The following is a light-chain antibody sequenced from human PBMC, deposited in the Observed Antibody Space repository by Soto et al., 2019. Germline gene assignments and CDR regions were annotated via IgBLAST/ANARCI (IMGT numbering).Light chain of an antibody. CDR3: QKCDGAPYT. Sequence: DIQMTQSPSSRSASVGDSVTITCRASQGIYSHLAWYQQKAGQVPKLLITAASSLRSGVPSRFSGSGFGTDFTLTISGLQPEDFATYYCQKCDGAPYTFGPGTKLEIK. CDR2: AAS. CDR1: QGIYSH. V-gene: IGKV1-27*01. J-gene: IGKJ2*01.